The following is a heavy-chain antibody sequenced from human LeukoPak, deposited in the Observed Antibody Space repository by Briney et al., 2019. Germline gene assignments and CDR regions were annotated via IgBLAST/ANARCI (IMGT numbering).Heavy chain of an antibody. CDR3: ARGGSGGRAFDI. J-gene: IGHJ3*02. CDR1: GGSVSSNSAA. D-gene: IGHD1-26*01. Sequence: PSQTLSLTCAISGGSVSSNSAAWNWIRQSPSRGLECLGRTYYRSKWFNDYAVSVKSRIIIDPDTSKNQFSLQLNSVTPEDTAVYYCARGGSGGRAFDIWGQRTMVTVSS. CDR2: TYYRSKWFN. V-gene: IGHV6-1*01.